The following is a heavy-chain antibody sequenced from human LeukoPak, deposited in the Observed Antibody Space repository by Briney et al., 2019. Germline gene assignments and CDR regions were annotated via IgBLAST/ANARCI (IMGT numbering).Heavy chain of an antibody. CDR3: ARVSWYSATY. Sequence: GGSLRLSCAASGFTFSNFWMRWVRQAPGRGLEWVANIKQDGGERFYVDSVKGRFTISRDNTKNSLYLQMNSLRAEDTAVYYCARVSWYSATYWGQGTLVAVSS. V-gene: IGHV3-7*04. D-gene: IGHD6-13*01. CDR1: GFTFSNFW. J-gene: IGHJ4*02. CDR2: IKQDGGER.